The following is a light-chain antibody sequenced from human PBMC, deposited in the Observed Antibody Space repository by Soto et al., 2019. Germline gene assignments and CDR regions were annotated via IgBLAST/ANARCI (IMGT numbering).Light chain of an antibody. CDR3: QQYNNWPPNT. Sequence: EVVLTQSPATLSVSPGEGVTLSCRASQGIGDTLAWYQHKPGQTPRLLIYGASTRATGIPDRFSGSGSGTEFTLSLSSLQSEDFGVYYCQQYNNWPPNTLGQGTKVDTK. V-gene: IGKV3-15*01. J-gene: IGKJ2*01. CDR1: QGIGDT. CDR2: GAS.